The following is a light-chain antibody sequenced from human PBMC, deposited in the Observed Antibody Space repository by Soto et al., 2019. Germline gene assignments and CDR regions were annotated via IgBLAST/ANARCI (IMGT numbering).Light chain of an antibody. Sequence: DIQMTQSASSLSGSVGDRVTISCRASQNIVNYLHWYQRKPGTAPRLLITRASTVRTGIPPRFSGSGSGRDFTLTISSLRTDDIGTYFCQQTYTIPWTFGPGTRVEI. CDR2: RAS. CDR3: QQTYTIPWT. J-gene: IGKJ1*01. V-gene: IGKV1-39*01. CDR1: QNIVNY.